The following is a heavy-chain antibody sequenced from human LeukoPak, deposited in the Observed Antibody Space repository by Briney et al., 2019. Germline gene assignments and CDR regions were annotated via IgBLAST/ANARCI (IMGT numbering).Heavy chain of an antibody. CDR1: GFTFSDYY. V-gene: IGHV3-11*01. J-gene: IGHJ6*03. D-gene: IGHD2-15*01. CDR3: AKRSCSGFNCLYVDV. CDR2: ISSSGSTI. Sequence: GGSLRLSCAASGFTFSDYYMSWIRQAPGKGLEWVSYISSSGSTIYYADSVKGRFTISRDNSKNTLYLQMNSLRAEDTAVYYCAKRSCSGFNCLYVDVWGEGTTVTVSS.